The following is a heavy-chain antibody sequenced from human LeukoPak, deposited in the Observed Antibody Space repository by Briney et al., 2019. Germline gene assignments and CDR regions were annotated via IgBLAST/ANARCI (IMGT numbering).Heavy chain of an antibody. CDR2: IYYSGST. CDR3: ARDRVSRGLGFDY. CDR1: GGSISSYY. Sequence: KSSETLSLTCTASGGSISSYYWSWIRQPPGKGLEWIGYIYYSGSTNYNPSLKSRVTISVDTSKNEFSLKLSSVNAADTAVYYCARDRVSRGLGFDYWGQGTLVTVSS. D-gene: IGHD2-8*01. V-gene: IGHV4-59*01. J-gene: IGHJ4*02.